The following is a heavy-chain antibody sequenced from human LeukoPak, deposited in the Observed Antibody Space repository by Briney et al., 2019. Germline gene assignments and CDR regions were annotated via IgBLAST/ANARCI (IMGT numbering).Heavy chain of an antibody. CDR2: INPSGGST. V-gene: IGHV1-46*01. D-gene: IGHD3-22*01. CDR3: ARDSRRYYYDSSGYNDY. Sequence: ASVKVSCKASGYTFTSYYMHWVRQAPGQGLECMGIINPSGGSTSYAQKFQGRVTMTRDTSTSTVYMELSSLRSEDAAVYYCARDSRRYYYDSSGYNDYWGQGTLVTVSS. J-gene: IGHJ4*02. CDR1: GYTFTSYY.